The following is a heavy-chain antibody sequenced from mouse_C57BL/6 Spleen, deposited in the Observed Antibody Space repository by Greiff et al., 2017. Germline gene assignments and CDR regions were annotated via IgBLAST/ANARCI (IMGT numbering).Heavy chain of an antibody. V-gene: IGHV1-80*01. Sequence: QVQLQQSGAELVKPGASVKISCKASGYAFSSYWMNWVKQRPGKGLEWIGQIYPGDGDTNYNGKFKGKATLTADKSSSTAYIQLSSLTSEDSAVYFCARRDSDYYCSSYLAYWGQGTLVTVSA. CDR2: IYPGDGDT. CDR3: ARRDSDYYCSSYLAY. D-gene: IGHD1-1*01. CDR1: GYAFSSYW. J-gene: IGHJ3*01.